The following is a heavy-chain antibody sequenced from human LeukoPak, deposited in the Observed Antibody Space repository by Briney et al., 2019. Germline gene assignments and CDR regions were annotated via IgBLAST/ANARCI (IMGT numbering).Heavy chain of an antibody. CDR3: ARHLGGRSPGCPYYGFDI. V-gene: IGHV4-39*01. CDR2: IYSSGIT. J-gene: IGHJ3*02. CDR1: GCTICSIRYY. Sequence: SETLSLTCTVSGCTICSIRYYWGWIRQPPGKGLELNRSIYSSGITSNNPYLNTRITISVVTSANLFFLKLISVNAADTDVYYCARHLGGRSPGCPYYGFDIWGQGTMVTVSS. D-gene: IGHD2-2*01.